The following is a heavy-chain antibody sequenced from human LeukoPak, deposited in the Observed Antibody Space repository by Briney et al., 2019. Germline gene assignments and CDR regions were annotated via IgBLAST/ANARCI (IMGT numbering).Heavy chain of an antibody. D-gene: IGHD1-26*01. V-gene: IGHV1-18*01. CDR2: TNTYNGNT. CDR1: GYTFTNYG. J-gene: IGHJ4*02. CDR3: ARDLVDGVGAPGAY. Sequence: ASVKVSCMPSGYTFTNYGITWMRQAPGQGLDWMGWTNTYNGNTSYAQKLQGRVTITTDTSTSTAYMERRSLRSDDTAVFYCARDLVDGVGAPGAYWGQGALVTVSS.